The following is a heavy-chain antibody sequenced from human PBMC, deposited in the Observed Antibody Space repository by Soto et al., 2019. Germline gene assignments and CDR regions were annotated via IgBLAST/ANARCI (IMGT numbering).Heavy chain of an antibody. Sequence: SETLSLTCTVSGGSIDIYYWSWIRQPPGKGLEWIGYIYDSGNTNYNPSLKSRVTISVDTSKNQFSLNLSSVTAADTAVYYCARHSPDFDWLSQFDYWGQGTLVTVSS. CDR1: GGSIDIYY. V-gene: IGHV4-59*08. CDR3: ARHSPDFDWLSQFDY. J-gene: IGHJ4*02. CDR2: IYDSGNT. D-gene: IGHD3-9*01.